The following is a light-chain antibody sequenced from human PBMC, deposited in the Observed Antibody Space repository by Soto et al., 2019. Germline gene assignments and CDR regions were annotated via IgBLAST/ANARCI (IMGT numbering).Light chain of an antibody. CDR2: DVS. Sequence: QSALTQPASVSGSPGQSITISCTGTSSDVGGYNYVSWYQQHPGKAPKLMIYDVSNRPSGVSNRFSGSKSGNMASLTISGLQAEDEADYYCSSYTSSSTFYVFATGTKLTVL. CDR3: SSYTSSSTFYV. V-gene: IGLV2-14*01. CDR1: SSDVGGYNY. J-gene: IGLJ1*01.